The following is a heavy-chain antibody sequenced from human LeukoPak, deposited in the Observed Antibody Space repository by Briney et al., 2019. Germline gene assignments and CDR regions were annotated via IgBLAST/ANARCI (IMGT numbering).Heavy chain of an antibody. CDR3: ARGRVAPDNWFDP. CDR2: IYYSGST. D-gene: IGHD1-14*01. CDR1: GGSISSYY. J-gene: IGHJ5*02. V-gene: IGHV4-59*01. Sequence: SETLSLTCTVSGGSISSYYWSWIRQPAGKGLEWIGYIYYSGSTNYNPSLKSRVTISVDTSKNQFSLKLSSVTAADTAVYYCARGRVAPDNWFDPWGQGTLVTVSS.